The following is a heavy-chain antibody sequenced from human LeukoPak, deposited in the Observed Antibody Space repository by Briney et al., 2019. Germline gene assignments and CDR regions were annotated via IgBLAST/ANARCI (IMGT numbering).Heavy chain of an antibody. V-gene: IGHV4-34*01. CDR3: ARVVRSSSGLVDY. J-gene: IGHJ4*02. D-gene: IGHD6-6*01. CDR2: INHSGST. CDR1: GGSFSGYY. Sequence: PSETLSLTCAVYGGSFSGYYWSWIRQPPGKGLEWIGEINHSGSTNYNPSLKSRVTISVDTSKNQFSLKLSSVTAAGTAVYYCARVVRSSSGLVDYWGQGTLVTVSS.